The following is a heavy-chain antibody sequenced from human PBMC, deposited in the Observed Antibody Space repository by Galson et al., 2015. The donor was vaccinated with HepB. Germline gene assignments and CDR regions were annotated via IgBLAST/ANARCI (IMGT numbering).Heavy chain of an antibody. J-gene: IGHJ4*02. CDR3: ARDTEQWLVLGGFDY. CDR1: GFTFSSYA. Sequence: SLRLSCAASGFTFSSYAMHWVRQAPGKGLEWVAVISYDGSNKYYADSVKGRFTISRDNSKNTLYLQMNSLRAEDTAVYYCARDTEQWLVLGGFDYWGQGTLVTVSS. CDR2: ISYDGSNK. D-gene: IGHD6-19*01. V-gene: IGHV3-30-3*01.